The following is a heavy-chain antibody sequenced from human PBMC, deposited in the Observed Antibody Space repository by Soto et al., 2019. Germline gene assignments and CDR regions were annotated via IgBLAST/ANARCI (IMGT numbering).Heavy chain of an antibody. Sequence: GGSLRLSCAASGFTFSSYAMSWVRQAPGKGLEWVSAISGSGGSTYYADSVKGRFTISRDNSKNTLYLQMNSLRAEDTAVYYCAKDLSPTYYDYVWGSYRPIGIDYWGQGTLVTVSS. CDR1: GFTFSSYA. CDR3: AKDLSPTYYDYVWGSYRPIGIDY. D-gene: IGHD3-16*02. J-gene: IGHJ4*02. CDR2: ISGSGGST. V-gene: IGHV3-23*01.